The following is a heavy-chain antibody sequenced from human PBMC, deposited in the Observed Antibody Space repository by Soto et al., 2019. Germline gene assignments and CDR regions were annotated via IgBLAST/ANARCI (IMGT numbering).Heavy chain of an antibody. D-gene: IGHD3-3*01. CDR2: ISNRGGRT. CDR1: GFTFRSYA. V-gene: IGHV3-23*01. J-gene: IGHJ5*02. CDR3: ASDRTIFGVVRGWFDP. Sequence: GGSLRLSCAASGFTFRSYAMSWVRQAPGKGLEWVSGISNRGGRTYHADAVKGRFTISRDNSKNTLYLQMNSLRAEDTAVYYCASDRTIFGVVRGWFDPWGQGTLVTVSS.